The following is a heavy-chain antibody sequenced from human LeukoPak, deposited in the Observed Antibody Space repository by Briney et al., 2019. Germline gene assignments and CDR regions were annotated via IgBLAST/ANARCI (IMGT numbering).Heavy chain of an antibody. J-gene: IGHJ4*02. V-gene: IGHV4-4*07. CDR2: IYTSGST. Sequence: PSETLSLTCTVSGGSIRSYYWSWIRQPARKGLERIGRIYTSGSTNYNPSLKSRVTMSVDTSKNQFSLKLSSVTAADTAVYYCAKDMVLRYWRYYFDYWGQGTLVTVSS. D-gene: IGHD3-9*01. CDR3: AKDMVLRYWRYYFDY. CDR1: GGSIRSYY.